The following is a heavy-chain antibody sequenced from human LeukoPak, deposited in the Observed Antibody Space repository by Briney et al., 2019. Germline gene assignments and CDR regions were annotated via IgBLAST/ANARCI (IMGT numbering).Heavy chain of an antibody. CDR2: INHSGST. CDR3: ARGGMELGAFDI. D-gene: IGHD3-10*01. J-gene: IGHJ3*02. V-gene: IGHV4-34*01. Sequence: SETLSLTCAVYGGSFSGYYWSWIRQPPGKGLEWIGEINHSGSTNYNPSLKSRVTISEDTSKNQFSLKLSSVTAAGTAVYYCARGGMELGAFDIWGQGTMVTVSS. CDR1: GGSFSGYY.